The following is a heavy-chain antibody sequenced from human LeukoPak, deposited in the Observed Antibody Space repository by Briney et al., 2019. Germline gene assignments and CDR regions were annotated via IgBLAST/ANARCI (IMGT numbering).Heavy chain of an antibody. CDR1: GGSISNYY. CDR3: ARGNYDFWSGYYTLYFDY. D-gene: IGHD3-3*01. CDR2: INHSGST. V-gene: IGHV4-34*01. J-gene: IGHJ4*02. Sequence: SETLSLTCTVSGGSISNYYWSWIRQPPGKGLEWIGEINHSGSTNYNPSLKSRVTISVDTSKNQFSLKLSSVTAADTAVYYCARGNYDFWSGYYTLYFDYWGQGTLVTVSS.